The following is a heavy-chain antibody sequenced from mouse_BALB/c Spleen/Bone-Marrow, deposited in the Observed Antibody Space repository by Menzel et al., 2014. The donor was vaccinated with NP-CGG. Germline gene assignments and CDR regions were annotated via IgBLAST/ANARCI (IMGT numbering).Heavy chain of an antibody. CDR2: ILPGSGST. CDR3: ARXXXGXXFXY. CDR1: GYTFNSYW. J-gene: IGHJ3*01. V-gene: IGHV1-9*01. Sequence: QVQLQQSGAELMKPGASVKISCKATGYTFNSYWIEWVKQRPGHGLEWIGEILPGSGSTNYNEKFKGKATFTTDTSSNTAYMQLSSLTSEDSAVYYCARXXXGXXFXYWGQGTLVTVSA.